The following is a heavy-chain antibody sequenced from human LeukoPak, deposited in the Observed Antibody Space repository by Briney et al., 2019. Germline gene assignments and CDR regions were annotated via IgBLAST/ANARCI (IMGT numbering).Heavy chain of an antibody. Sequence: GGSLRLSCAASGFTFSSYSMNWVRQAPGKGLEWVSSISSSSSYIYYADSVKGRFTISRDNAKNSLYLQMNSLRAEDTAVYYCARDSHYYDSSGWWGQGTLVSVSS. J-gene: IGHJ4*02. V-gene: IGHV3-21*01. CDR2: ISSSSSYI. CDR3: ARDSHYYDSSGW. D-gene: IGHD3-22*01. CDR1: GFTFSSYS.